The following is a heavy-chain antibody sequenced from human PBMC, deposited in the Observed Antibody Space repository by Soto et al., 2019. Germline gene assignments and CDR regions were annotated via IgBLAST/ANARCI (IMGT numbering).Heavy chain of an antibody. CDR2: ISGSGDSA. D-gene: IGHD6-19*01. V-gene: IGHV3-23*01. Sequence: PGGSLRLSXAASGFTFRDYAMNWVRQAPGKGLEWVADISGSGDSARHADSVKGRFIISRDNSKNTLFLHMNSLRVDDTAVYYCGKERRGSGWSVCNYWGQGTLVTVSS. CDR3: GKERRGSGWSVCNY. CDR1: GFTFRDYA. J-gene: IGHJ4*02.